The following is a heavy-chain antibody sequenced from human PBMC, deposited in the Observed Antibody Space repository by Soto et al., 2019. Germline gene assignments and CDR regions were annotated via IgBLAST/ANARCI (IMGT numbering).Heavy chain of an antibody. D-gene: IGHD6-13*01. Sequence: QVQLQESGPGLVKPSETLSLTCTVSGGSISRYYWSWIRQPPGKGLEWIGYIYYSGSTNYNPSLKRRVTIAVDTSKNQCSLKLSSVTAADPAVYYCARRERIAAADLDWGQGTLVTVSS. V-gene: IGHV4-59*08. J-gene: IGHJ4*02. CDR2: IYYSGST. CDR3: ARRERIAAADLD. CDR1: GGSISRYY.